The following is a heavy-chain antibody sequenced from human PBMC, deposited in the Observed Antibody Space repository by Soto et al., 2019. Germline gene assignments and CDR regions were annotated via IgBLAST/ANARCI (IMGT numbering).Heavy chain of an antibody. J-gene: IGHJ3*02. CDR3: ARGPGTAAVGIFGTSFDI. Sequence: GASVKVSCKASGYTFTSYYMHWVRQAPGQGLEWMGIINPSGGSTSYAQKFQGRVTMTRDTSTSTVYMELSSLRSEDTAVYYCARGPGTAAVGIFGTSFDIWGQGTMVTVSS. CDR1: GYTFTSYY. CDR2: INPSGGST. V-gene: IGHV1-46*01. D-gene: IGHD6-13*01.